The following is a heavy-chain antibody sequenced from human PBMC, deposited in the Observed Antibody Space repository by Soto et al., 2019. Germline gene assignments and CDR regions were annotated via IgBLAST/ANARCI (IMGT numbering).Heavy chain of an antibody. Sequence: EVQLLESGGHLVQPGGSVRLSCAASGFIFSNYAMSWVRQAPGKGLEWVSFISGSGSSTYYADSVKGRFTISRGNSKNTLYLQMNSLRAEDAAVYYCVREASSSGLHLDHWGRGTLVTVSS. CDR3: VREASSSGLHLDH. D-gene: IGHD6-6*01. V-gene: IGHV3-23*01. CDR2: ISGSGSST. J-gene: IGHJ4*02. CDR1: GFIFSNYA.